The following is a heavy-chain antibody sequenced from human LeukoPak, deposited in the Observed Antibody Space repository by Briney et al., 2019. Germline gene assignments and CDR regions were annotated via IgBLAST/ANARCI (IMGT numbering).Heavy chain of an antibody. J-gene: IGHJ3*02. V-gene: IGHV3-53*01. CDR2: SYSGGSS. D-gene: IGHD2/OR15-2a*01. CDR3: ARILGTTDAFDI. Sequence: PGGSLRLSCAASGFTINNNYMTWVRQAPGKGLEWVSVSYSGGSSYYADSVKGRFTMSRDSSKNTVNLQMNILTVEDTAVYYWARILGTTDAFDIWGQGTMVTVSS. CDR1: GFTINNNY.